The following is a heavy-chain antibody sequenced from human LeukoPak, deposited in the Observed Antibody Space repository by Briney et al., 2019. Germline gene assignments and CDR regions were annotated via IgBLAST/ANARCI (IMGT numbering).Heavy chain of an antibody. Sequence: ASVKVSCKASGGTFSSYAISWVRQAPGQGLEWMGGIIPIFGTANYAQKFQGRVTITADESTSTAYMELSSLRSEDTAVYYCARRAVVVADDAFDIWGQGTMVTDSS. J-gene: IGHJ3*02. CDR3: ARRAVVVADDAFDI. CDR1: GGTFSSYA. D-gene: IGHD6-19*01. V-gene: IGHV1-69*13. CDR2: IIPIFGTA.